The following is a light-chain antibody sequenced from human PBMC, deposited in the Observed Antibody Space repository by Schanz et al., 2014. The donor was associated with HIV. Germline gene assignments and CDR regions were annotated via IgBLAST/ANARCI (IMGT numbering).Light chain of an antibody. J-gene: IGLJ2*01. CDR2: GNS. V-gene: IGLV1-40*01. CDR1: SSNIGAGYD. Sequence: QSVLTQPPSVSGAPGQRVTISCTGSSSNIGAGYDVHWYQHLPETAPKLLIYGNSNRPSGVPDRFSGSKSGTSASLVITGLQAEDEADYFCQSYDRSLSVVVFGGGTQLTVL. CDR3: QSYDRSLSVVV.